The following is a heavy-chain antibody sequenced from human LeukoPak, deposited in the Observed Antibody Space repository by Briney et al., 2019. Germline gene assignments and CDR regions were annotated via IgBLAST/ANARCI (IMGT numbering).Heavy chain of an antibody. V-gene: IGHV4-61*02. D-gene: IGHD2-21*02. CDR2: IYTSGST. Sequence: SETLSLTCTVSGGSISSGSYYWSWIRQPAGKGLEWIGRIYTSGSTNYNPSLKSRVTISVDTSKNQFSLKLSSVTAADTAVYYCARDSFLSPVVVVTARDAFDIWGQGTMVTVSS. CDR3: ARDSFLSPVVVVTARDAFDI. CDR1: GGSISSGSYY. J-gene: IGHJ3*02.